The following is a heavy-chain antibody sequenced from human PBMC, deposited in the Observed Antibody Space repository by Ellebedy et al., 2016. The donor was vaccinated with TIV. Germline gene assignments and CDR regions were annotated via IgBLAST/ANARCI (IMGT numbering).Heavy chain of an antibody. Sequence: PGGSLRLSCAASGFTFSSYWMSWVRQVPGEGLEWVANINQDGSRIYYVDSVKGRFTISRDNAKNSLYLQMNSLRAEDTAVYYCARSMINLGGIIVYWGQGTLVTVSS. J-gene: IGHJ4*02. CDR2: INQDGSRI. D-gene: IGHD3-16*02. CDR1: GFTFSSYW. CDR3: ARSMINLGGIIVY. V-gene: IGHV3-7*01.